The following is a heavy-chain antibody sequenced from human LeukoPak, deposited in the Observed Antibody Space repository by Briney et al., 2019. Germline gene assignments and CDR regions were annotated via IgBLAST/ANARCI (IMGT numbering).Heavy chain of an antibody. D-gene: IGHD2-2*01. V-gene: IGHV3-48*01. Sequence: GGSLRLSCAASGFTFSSYSMNWVRQAPGKGLELISYIDISGSTTYYADSVKGRFTISRDNSKNTLYLQMNSLRAEDTAVYYCSKDTQYQLPPLQLGYGMDVGGQGTTVTVSS. CDR1: GFTFSSYS. CDR3: SKDTQYQLPPLQLGYGMDV. CDR2: IDISGSTT. J-gene: IGHJ6*02.